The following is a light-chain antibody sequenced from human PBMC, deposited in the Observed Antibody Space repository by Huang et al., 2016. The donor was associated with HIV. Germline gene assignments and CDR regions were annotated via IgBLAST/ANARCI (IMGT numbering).Light chain of an antibody. CDR1: QSVSSN. CDR2: GAS. J-gene: IGKJ3*01. V-gene: IGKV3-15*01. CDR3: QQYNNWPPNT. Sequence: EIVMPQSPATLSVSPGERATLSCRASQSVSSNLAWYQQKPGQAPRLLIYGASTRATGIPARFSGSGSGTEFTLTISSLQSEDFAFYYCQQYNNWPPNTFGPGTKVDIK.